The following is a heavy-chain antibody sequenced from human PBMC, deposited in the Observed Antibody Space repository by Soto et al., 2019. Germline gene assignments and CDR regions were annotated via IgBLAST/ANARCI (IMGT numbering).Heavy chain of an antibody. Sequence: ASVKVSCKASGYTFTSYDINWVRQATGQGLEWMGWMNPNSGNTGYAQKFQGRVTMTRNTSISTAYMELSSLRSEDTAVYYCARVTTAKTTWIQLGTAYYYGTDVLGQVTRCTASS. J-gene: IGHJ6*02. V-gene: IGHV1-8*01. D-gene: IGHD5-18*01. CDR1: GYTFTSYD. CDR2: MNPNSGNT. CDR3: ARVTTAKTTWIQLGTAYYYGTDV.